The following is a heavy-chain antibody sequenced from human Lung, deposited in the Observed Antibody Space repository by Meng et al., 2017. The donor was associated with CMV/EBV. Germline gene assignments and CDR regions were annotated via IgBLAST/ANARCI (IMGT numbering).Heavy chain of an antibody. V-gene: IGHV1-69*05. CDR2: TIPIFGIP. J-gene: IGHJ6*02. Sequence: SVKVSCKASGGTFSNYAVSWVRQAPGQGLEWMGGTIPIFGIPNYARNFKGKITISTDGSTVYMEVNSLRSEGTATYYCAHSGSTTCYTCRLGVWGQGTTVTVSS. CDR1: GGTFSNYA. D-gene: IGHD2-15*01. CDR3: AHSGSTTCYTCRLGV.